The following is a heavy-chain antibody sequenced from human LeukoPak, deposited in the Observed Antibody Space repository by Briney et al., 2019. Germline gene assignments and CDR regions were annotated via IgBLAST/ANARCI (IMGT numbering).Heavy chain of an antibody. D-gene: IGHD3-3*01. CDR1: GYTFTGYY. CDR2: INPNSGGT. J-gene: IGHJ4*02. V-gene: IGHV1-2*02. CDR3: ARGGWEYYDFWSGYYTGPYYFDY. Sequence: ASVKVSCKASGYTFTGYYMHWVRQAPGQGLEWMGWINPNSGGTNYAQKFQGRVTMTRDTSISTAYMELSRLRSDDTAVYYCARGGWEYYDFWSGYYTGPYYFDYLGQGTLVTVSS.